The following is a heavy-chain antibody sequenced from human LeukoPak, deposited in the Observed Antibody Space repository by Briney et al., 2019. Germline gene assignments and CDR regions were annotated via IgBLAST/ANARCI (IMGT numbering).Heavy chain of an antibody. D-gene: IGHD3-10*01. CDR1: GYTFTSYY. CDR3: ARDRTGGYYYGSGSYSYFQR. CDR2: INPSGGST. V-gene: IGHV1-46*01. J-gene: IGHJ1*01. Sequence: GASVKVSCKASGYTFTSYYMHWVRQAPGQGLEWMGIINPSGGSTSYAQKFQGRVTMTRDTSTSTVYMELSSLRSEDTAVYYCARDRTGGYYYGSGSYSYFQRWGQGTLVTVSS.